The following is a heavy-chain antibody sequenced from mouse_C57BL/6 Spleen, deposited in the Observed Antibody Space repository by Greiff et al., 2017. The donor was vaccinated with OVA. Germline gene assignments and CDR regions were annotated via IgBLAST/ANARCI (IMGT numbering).Heavy chain of an antibody. CDR1: GYTFTSYW. CDR2: IDPSDRYT. V-gene: IGHV1-50*01. J-gene: IGHJ2*01. Sequence: QVQLKQPGAELVKPGASVKLSCKASGYTFTSYWMQWVKQRPGQGLEWIGEIDPSDRYTNYNQKFKGKATLTVDTSSSTAYMQLSSLTSEDSAVYYCARGYGNYRSFDYWGQGTTLTVSS. D-gene: IGHD2-10*02. CDR3: ARGYGNYRSFDY.